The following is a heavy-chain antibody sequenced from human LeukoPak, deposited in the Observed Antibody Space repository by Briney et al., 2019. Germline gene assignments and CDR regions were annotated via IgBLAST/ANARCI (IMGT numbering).Heavy chain of an antibody. V-gene: IGHV4-30-2*01. CDR3: ARASHYDSSGYYFDY. Sequence: PSETLSLTCAVSGGSISSGGYSWSWIRQPPGKGLEWLGYIYHSGSTYYNPSLKSRVTISVDRSKNQFSLKLSSVTAADTAVYYCARASHYDSSGYYFDYWGQGTLVTVSS. CDR2: IYHSGST. CDR1: GGSISSGGYS. J-gene: IGHJ4*02. D-gene: IGHD3-22*01.